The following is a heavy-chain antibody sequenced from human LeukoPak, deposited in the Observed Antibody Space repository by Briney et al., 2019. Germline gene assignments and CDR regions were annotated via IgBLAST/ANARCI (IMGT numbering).Heavy chain of an antibody. Sequence: GGSLRLACAAAGFTVSSYGMHWVRQAPGKVLEWVALISDDGSDRYYADSVRGRFTVSRNNSNNTLYLQMNSLRAEDTAVYYCEKGLKPQWIYDAFDIWGQGTMVTVSS. J-gene: IGHJ3*02. D-gene: IGHD1-14*01. CDR3: EKGLKPQWIYDAFDI. V-gene: IGHV3-30*18. CDR1: GFTVSSYG. CDR2: ISDDGSDR.